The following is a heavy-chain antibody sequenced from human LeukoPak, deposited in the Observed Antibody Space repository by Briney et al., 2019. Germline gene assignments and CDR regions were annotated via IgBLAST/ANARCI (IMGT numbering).Heavy chain of an antibody. CDR1: GGSISSGGYS. D-gene: IGHD2-21*01. CDR2: IYHSGST. CDR3: ARGRGDYGMDV. Sequence: SETLSLTCAVSGGSISSGGYSWSWIRQPPGKGLEWIGYIYHSGSTYYNPSLKSRVTISVDRSKNQFSLKLSSVTAADTAVYYCARGRGDYGMDVWGQGTTVTVSS. J-gene: IGHJ6*02. V-gene: IGHV4-30-2*01.